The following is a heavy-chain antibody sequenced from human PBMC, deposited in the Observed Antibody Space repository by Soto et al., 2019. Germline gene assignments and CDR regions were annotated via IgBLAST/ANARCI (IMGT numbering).Heavy chain of an antibody. J-gene: IGHJ5*02. V-gene: IGHV3-21*01. CDR1: GFTFSSYS. CDR3: ARTHSSSWWFDP. Sequence: AGGSLRLSCAASGFTFSSYSMNWVRQAPGKGPEWVSSISSSSSYIYYADSVKGRFTISRDNAKNSLYLQMNSLRAEDTAVYYCARTHSSSWWFDPWGQGTLVTVSS. CDR2: ISSSSSYI. D-gene: IGHD6-13*01.